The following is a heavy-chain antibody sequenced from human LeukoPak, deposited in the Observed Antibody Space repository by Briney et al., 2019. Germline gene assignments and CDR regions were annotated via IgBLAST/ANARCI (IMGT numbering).Heavy chain of an antibody. Sequence: SETLSLTCAVYVGSFSGYYWSWIRQPPGKGLEWIGEINHSGSTNYNSSLKSRVTISVDTSKNQFSLKLSSVTAADTAVYYCARHSSGWYPTTFDYWGQGTLVTVSS. V-gene: IGHV4-34*01. CDR3: ARHSSGWYPTTFDY. CDR2: INHSGST. J-gene: IGHJ4*02. CDR1: VGSFSGYY. D-gene: IGHD6-19*01.